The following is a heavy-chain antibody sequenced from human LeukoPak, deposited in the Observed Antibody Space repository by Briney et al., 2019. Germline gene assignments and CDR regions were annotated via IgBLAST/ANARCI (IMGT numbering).Heavy chain of an antibody. V-gene: IGHV3-7*03. CDR1: GFTFSSYW. CDR3: AKSRSGSANWALQIFDN. J-gene: IGHJ4*02. CDR2: IKQDGSEK. Sequence: GGSLRLSCAASGFTFSSYWMSWVRQAPGKGLEWVANIKQDGSEKYYVDSVKGRFTISRDNSNNSLFVQMNSLRAEDTAVYFCAKSRSGSANWALQIFDNWGQGTLVTVSS. D-gene: IGHD1-1*01.